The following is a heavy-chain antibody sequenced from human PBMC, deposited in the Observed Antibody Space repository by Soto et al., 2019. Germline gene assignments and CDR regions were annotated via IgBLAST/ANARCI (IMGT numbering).Heavy chain of an antibody. CDR2: IYYSGST. CDR1: GGSISSSSYY. J-gene: IGHJ4*02. CDR3: ARLTLLWFGADY. V-gene: IGHV4-39*01. D-gene: IGHD3-10*01. Sequence: PSETLSLTCTVSGGSISSSSYYWGWIRQPPGKGLEWIGSIYYSGSTYYNPSLKSRVTISVDTSKNQFSLKLSSVTAADTAVYYCARLTLLWFGADYWGQGTLGTISS.